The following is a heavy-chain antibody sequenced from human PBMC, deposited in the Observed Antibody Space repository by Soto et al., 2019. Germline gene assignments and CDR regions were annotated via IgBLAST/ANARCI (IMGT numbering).Heavy chain of an antibody. D-gene: IGHD6-19*01. Sequence: SVKVSCKASGGTFSSYAISWVRQAPGQGLEWMGGIIPIFGTANYAQKFQGRVTITADESTSTAYMELSSLRSEDTAVYYCARAEIAVADYYYYYGMDVWGQGTTVTVSS. CDR2: IIPIFGTA. CDR1: GGTFSSYA. CDR3: ARAEIAVADYYYYYGMDV. V-gene: IGHV1-69*13. J-gene: IGHJ6*02.